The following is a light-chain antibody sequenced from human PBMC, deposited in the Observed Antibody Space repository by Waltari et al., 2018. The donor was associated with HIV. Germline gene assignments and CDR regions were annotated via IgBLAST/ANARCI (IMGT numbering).Light chain of an antibody. CDR2: NNN. CDR3: ATWDHRLNGWV. Sequence: QAVLTQPPSAPGTPGQRITISCSGSSSNIGSDAVHWYQQLPGTAPKLLIYNNNQRPSGVPDRFSASKSGTAASLAISGLQSEDEADYYCATWDHRLNGWVFGGGTKLTVL. CDR1: SSNIGSDA. J-gene: IGLJ3*02. V-gene: IGLV1-44*01.